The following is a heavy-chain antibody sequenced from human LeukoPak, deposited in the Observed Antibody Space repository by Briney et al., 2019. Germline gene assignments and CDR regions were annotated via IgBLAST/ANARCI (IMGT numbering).Heavy chain of an antibody. CDR2: INTDGSST. CDR1: GFTFSNFW. Sequence: GGSLRLSCAATGFTFSNFWMHWVRQAPGKGLVWVSRINTDGSSTNYADSVKGRFTISRDNAKNTLYLQMNSLRAEDTAVYYCARDLYGSGYWGQGTLVTVSS. V-gene: IGHV3-74*01. J-gene: IGHJ4*02. D-gene: IGHD3-10*01. CDR3: ARDLYGSGY.